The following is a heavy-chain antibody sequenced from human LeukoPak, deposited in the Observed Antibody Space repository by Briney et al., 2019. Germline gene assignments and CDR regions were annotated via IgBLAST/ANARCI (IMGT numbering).Heavy chain of an antibody. J-gene: IGHJ4*02. V-gene: IGHV3-23*01. CDR1: GFTLGSYA. Sequence: GGSLRLSCTASGFTLGSYAMSWVRQAPGKGLEWVSVISGIGVTTHYADSVKGRFTLSRDNSKNTLYLQMNSLRAEDTAVYYCAKASYYDFWSGYETYYFDSWGQGTLVTVSS. D-gene: IGHD3-3*01. CDR2: ISGIGVTT. CDR3: AKASYYDFWSGYETYYFDS.